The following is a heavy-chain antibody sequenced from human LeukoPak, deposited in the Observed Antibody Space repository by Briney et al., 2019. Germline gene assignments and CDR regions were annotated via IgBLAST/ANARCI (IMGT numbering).Heavy chain of an antibody. CDR2: ILYDGSNK. Sequence: PGRSLRLSCAASGFTFSSYAMPWVRQAPGKGLEGVAVILYDGSNKYYADSVKGRFTISRDNSKNTLYLQMNSLRAEDTAVYYCARDGKEISYYDILTGYSEYYFDYWGQGTLVTVSS. CDR3: ARDGKEISYYDILTGYSEYYFDY. V-gene: IGHV3-30*04. J-gene: IGHJ4*02. D-gene: IGHD3-9*01. CDR1: GFTFSSYA.